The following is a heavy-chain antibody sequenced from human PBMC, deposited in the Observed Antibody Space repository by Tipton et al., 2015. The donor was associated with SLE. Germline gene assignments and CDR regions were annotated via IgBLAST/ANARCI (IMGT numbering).Heavy chain of an antibody. CDR2: IWYDGSNK. Sequence: SLRLSCAASGFTFSSYGMHWVRQAPGKGLEWVAVIWYDGSNKYYADPVKGRFTISRENSKNTLYLQMNSLRAEDTAVYYCASQLDPYYYGMDVWGQGTTVTVSS. V-gene: IGHV3-33*08. D-gene: IGHD2-2*01. J-gene: IGHJ6*02. CDR3: ASQLDPYYYGMDV. CDR1: GFTFSSYG.